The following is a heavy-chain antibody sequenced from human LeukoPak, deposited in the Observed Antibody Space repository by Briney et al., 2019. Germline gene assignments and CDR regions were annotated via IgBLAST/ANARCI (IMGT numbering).Heavy chain of an antibody. Sequence: PGGSLRLSCTASGVTLSNYAMHWVRRPPGRGLEWVAVISFDGTNKYYGDSVEGRFSVSRDNSKNTLYLQMNSLRPDDTAMYYCATDYRDYEPIDYWGQGTLVTVSS. D-gene: IGHD4-17*01. V-gene: IGHV3-30*04. CDR2: ISFDGTNK. CDR3: ATDYRDYEPIDY. CDR1: GVTLSNYA. J-gene: IGHJ4*02.